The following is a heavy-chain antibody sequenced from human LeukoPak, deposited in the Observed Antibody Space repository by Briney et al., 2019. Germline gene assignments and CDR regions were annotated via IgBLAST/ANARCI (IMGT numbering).Heavy chain of an antibody. CDR3: ARDSVIRGVIRESGSAFDI. D-gene: IGHD3-10*01. CDR2: ISGSGPTI. V-gene: IGHV3-48*03. CDR1: GFTFSAYE. J-gene: IGHJ3*02. Sequence: PGGSLRLSCAASGFTFSAYEMNWVRQAPGKGLEWVSYISGSGPTIYYADSVKGRFTISRDNAKNSLYLQMNSLRAEDTAVYYCARDSVIRGVIRESGSAFDIWGQGTMVTVSS.